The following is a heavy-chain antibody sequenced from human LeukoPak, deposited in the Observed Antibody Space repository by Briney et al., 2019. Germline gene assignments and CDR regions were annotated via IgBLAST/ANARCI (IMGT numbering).Heavy chain of an antibody. CDR1: GFTFSDHY. D-gene: IGHD1-14*01. CDR3: ARDLPDLTPV. V-gene: IGHV3-66*01. CDR2: FWRDDKT. J-gene: IGHJ4*02. Sequence: PGGSLRLSCAASGFTFSDHYMDWVRQAPGKGLEWVSVFWRDDKTYYADSVKGRFTISRDNSKNTLYLQMNSLRVEDTAVYYCARDLPDLTPVWGQGTLVTVSS.